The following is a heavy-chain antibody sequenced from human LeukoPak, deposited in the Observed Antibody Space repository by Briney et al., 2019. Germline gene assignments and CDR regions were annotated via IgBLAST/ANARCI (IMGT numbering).Heavy chain of an antibody. Sequence: ASVKVSCKASGYTFTSYDINWVRQAPGQGLEWMGMINPSGGSTSYAQKFQGRVTMTRDTSTSTVYMERSSLRSEDTAVYYCARDVSRDYYGSGSHWFDPWGQGTLVTVSS. CDR3: ARDVSRDYYGSGSHWFDP. D-gene: IGHD3-10*01. J-gene: IGHJ5*02. V-gene: IGHV1-46*01. CDR2: INPSGGST. CDR1: GYTFTSYD.